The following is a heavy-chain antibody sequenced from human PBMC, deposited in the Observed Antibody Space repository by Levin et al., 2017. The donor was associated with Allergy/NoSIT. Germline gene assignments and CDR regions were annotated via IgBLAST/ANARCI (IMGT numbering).Heavy chain of an antibody. D-gene: IGHD3-22*01. CDR1: GFTFSSYA. CDR2: ISYDGSNK. CDR3: ATAYYDSSGDLWY. Sequence: GESLKISCAASGFTFSSYAMHWVRQAPGKGLEWVAVISYDGSNKYYADSVKGRFTISRDNSKNTLYLQMNSLRAEDTAVYYCATAYYDSSGDLWYWGQGTLVTVSS. V-gene: IGHV3-30-3*01. J-gene: IGHJ4*02.